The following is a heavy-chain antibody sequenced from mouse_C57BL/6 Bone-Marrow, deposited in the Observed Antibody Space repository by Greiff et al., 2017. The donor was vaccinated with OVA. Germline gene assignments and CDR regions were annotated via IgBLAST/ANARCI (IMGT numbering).Heavy chain of an antibody. CDR3: ARPYYSNYVVFAY. V-gene: IGHV1-18*01. J-gene: IGHJ3*01. CDR2: INPNNGGT. D-gene: IGHD2-5*01. CDR1: GYTFTDYN. Sequence: VQLKESGPELVKPGASVKIPCKASGYTFTDYNMDWVKQSHGKSLEWIGDINPNNGGTIYNQKFKGKATLTVDKSSSTAYMELRSLTSEDTAVYYCARPYYSNYVVFAYWGQGTLVTVSA.